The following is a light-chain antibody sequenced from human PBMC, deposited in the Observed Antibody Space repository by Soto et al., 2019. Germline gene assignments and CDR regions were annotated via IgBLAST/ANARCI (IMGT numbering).Light chain of an antibody. V-gene: IGKV1-27*01. CDR1: QGISHY. CDR2: DAN. J-gene: IGKJ1*01. CDR3: QKYNSAPRT. Sequence: DIQMTQSPSSLSASVGDRVTITCRASQGISHYLDWYQQRPGQVPKLLIHDANILQSGVPSRFSGSGSGTDFTLTISSLQPEDVATYYCQKYNSAPRTFGQGTKVDIK.